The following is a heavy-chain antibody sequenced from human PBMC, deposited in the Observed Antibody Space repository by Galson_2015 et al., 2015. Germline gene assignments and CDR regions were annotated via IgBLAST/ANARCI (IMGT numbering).Heavy chain of an antibody. D-gene: IGHD2-2*01. J-gene: IGHJ4*02. V-gene: IGHV3-53*01. CDR2: IYSGGST. CDR1: GFTVSSNY. CDR3: ARGECSSTSCPMRPGY. Sequence: SLRLSCAASGFTVSSNYMSWVRQAPGKGLEWVSVIYSGGSTYYADSVKGRFTISRDNSKNTLYLQMNSLRAEDTAVYYCARGECSSTSCPMRPGYWGQGTLVTVSS.